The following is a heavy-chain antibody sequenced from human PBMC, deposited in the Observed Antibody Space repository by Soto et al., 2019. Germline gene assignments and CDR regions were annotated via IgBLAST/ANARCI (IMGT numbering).Heavy chain of an antibody. CDR3: ARGYCSSTSCYSFNTYYYYMDV. J-gene: IGHJ6*03. Sequence: ASVKVSCKASGYTFTSYAMHWVRQAPGQRLEWMGWINAGNGNTKYSQKFQGRVTITRDTSASTAYMELSSLRSEDMAVYYCARGYCSSTSCYSFNTYYYYMDVWGKGTTVTVSS. D-gene: IGHD2-2*02. CDR2: INAGNGNT. CDR1: GYTFTSYA. V-gene: IGHV1-3*01.